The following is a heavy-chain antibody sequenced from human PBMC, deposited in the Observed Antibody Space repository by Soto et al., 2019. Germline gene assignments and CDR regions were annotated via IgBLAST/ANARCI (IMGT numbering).Heavy chain of an antibody. CDR3: VRHSQRSHYYGSGSYYFDY. D-gene: IGHD3-10*01. Sequence: QVQLMQSGAEVRKPGASVKVSCKASGYTFTNYGISWVRQAPGRGLEWLGWISGYDGNTNYARNFQGRATMSTNTSTSTAYMELRSLISDDTALYYCVRHSQRSHYYGSGSYYFDYWGQGVMVTVSS. CDR1: GYTFTNYG. CDR2: ISGYDGNT. J-gene: IGHJ4*02. V-gene: IGHV1-18*04.